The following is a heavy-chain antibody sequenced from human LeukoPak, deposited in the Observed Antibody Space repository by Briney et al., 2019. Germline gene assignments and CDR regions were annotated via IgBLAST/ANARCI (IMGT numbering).Heavy chain of an antibody. CDR2: IYPGDSDT. CDR3: ARQNDFRLDY. D-gene: IGHD3-3*01. Sequence: GESLKISCKGSGYAFSSYWIGWVRQLPGKGLEWMGIIYPGDSDTRYSPSLQGQVTISVDTSIGTAYLQWSSLKASDTAIYYCARQNDFRLDYWGQGTLVTVSS. J-gene: IGHJ4*02. V-gene: IGHV5-51*01. CDR1: GYAFSSYW.